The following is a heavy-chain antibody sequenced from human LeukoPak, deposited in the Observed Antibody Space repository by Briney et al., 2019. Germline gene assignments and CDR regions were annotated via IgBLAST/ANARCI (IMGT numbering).Heavy chain of an antibody. CDR1: GYTFTDYG. Sequence: WASVKVCCKASGYTFTDYGISWVRQAPGQGLEWMGWISAYNGYTYYTQKLQSRVTMTTDTSTRTEYMELRRLRSDDTALYYCARHFYLYTGYRRSFAYWGQATLVTVSS. CDR3: ARHFYLYTGYRRSFAY. CDR2: ISAYNGYT. V-gene: IGHV1-18*01. J-gene: IGHJ4*02. D-gene: IGHD5-12*01.